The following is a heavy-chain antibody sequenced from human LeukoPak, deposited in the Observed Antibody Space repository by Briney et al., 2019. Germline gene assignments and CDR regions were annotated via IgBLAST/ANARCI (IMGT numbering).Heavy chain of an antibody. CDR1: GYSISSGYY. J-gene: IGHJ4*02. V-gene: IGHV4-38-2*02. D-gene: IGHD6-19*01. Sequence: PSETLSLTCTVSGYSISSGYYWGWIRQPPGKGLEWIGSIYHSGSTYYNPSLKSRVTISVDTSKNQFSLKLTSVTAADTAIYYCAKTTSVAGTVDYWGQGTLVTVSS. CDR2: IYHSGST. CDR3: AKTTSVAGTVDY.